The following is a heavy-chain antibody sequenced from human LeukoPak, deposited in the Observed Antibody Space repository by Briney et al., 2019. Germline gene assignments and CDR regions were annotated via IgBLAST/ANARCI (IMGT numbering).Heavy chain of an antibody. J-gene: IGHJ4*02. CDR3: ARDHFNRPDS. Sequence: ASEPLSLTCTVSGGSISNERYKWPWVSQPPGKGLEWIAKIYYSGTTYYNPSLKSRVTISVDTSKNQFSLNLSSVTAADTAIYYCARDHFNRPDSWGQGTLVTVSS. D-gene: IGHD1-14*01. V-gene: IGHV4-39*07. CDR1: GGSISNERYK. CDR2: IYYSGTT.